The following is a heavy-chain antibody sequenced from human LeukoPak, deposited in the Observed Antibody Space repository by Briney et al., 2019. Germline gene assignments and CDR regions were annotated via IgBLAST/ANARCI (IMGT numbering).Heavy chain of an antibody. CDR3: TRGAGWLIDY. Sequence: SETLSLTCAVSGGSISSGGYSWSWIRQPPGKGLEWIGYFYNSGRSTYNPSLKSRVTISADTSKNHFSLKLNSVTTADTAVYYCTRGAGWLIDYWGQGILVTVSS. J-gene: IGHJ4*02. D-gene: IGHD3-16*01. CDR1: GGSISSGGYS. CDR2: FYNSGRS. V-gene: IGHV4-61*03.